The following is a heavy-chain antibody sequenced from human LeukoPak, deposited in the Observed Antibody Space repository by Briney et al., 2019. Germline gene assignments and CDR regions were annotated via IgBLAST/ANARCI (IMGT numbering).Heavy chain of an antibody. CDR2: IYHSGST. V-gene: IGHV4-59*01. Sequence: SETLSLTCTVSGGSISSYYWSWIRQPPGKGLEWIGYIYHSGSTNYNPSLKRRVTISVETSKNQFSLELSSVTAADTAVYYCARYLTWGGGGSNPGGKGPWVPVS. J-gene: IGHJ5*02. CDR3: ARYLTWGGGGSNP. CDR1: GGSISSYY. D-gene: IGHD3-16*01.